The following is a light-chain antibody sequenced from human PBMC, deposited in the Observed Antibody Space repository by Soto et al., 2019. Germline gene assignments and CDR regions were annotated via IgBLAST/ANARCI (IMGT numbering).Light chain of an antibody. J-gene: IGKJ5*01. V-gene: IGKV1-39*01. Sequence: DIPMAQSPSSLSASVGDGVTITCRASQSISSYLNWYQQKPGKAPKLLIYAASSLQSGVPSRFSGSGSGTDFTLTISSLQPEDFATYYCQRSYSTPPITFGQGTRLEIK. CDR1: QSISSY. CDR3: QRSYSTPPIT. CDR2: AAS.